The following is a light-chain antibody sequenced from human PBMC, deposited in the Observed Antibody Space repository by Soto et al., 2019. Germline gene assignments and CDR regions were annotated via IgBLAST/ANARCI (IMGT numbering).Light chain of an antibody. CDR1: QTIRSNY. J-gene: IGKJ1*01. CDR3: QQYGSSPCT. CDR2: GAS. V-gene: IGKV3-20*01. Sequence: ETVLTQSPGTLSLSPGERATLSCRASQTIRSNYLAWYRQTPGQAPRLLIYGASNRATGIANRFSGSGSGPDFTLVISRLEPEDFALYYCQQYGSSPCTFGQGTKVKIK.